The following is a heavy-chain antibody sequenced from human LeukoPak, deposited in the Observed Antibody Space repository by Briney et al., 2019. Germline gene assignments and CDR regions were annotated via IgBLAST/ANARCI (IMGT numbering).Heavy chain of an antibody. Sequence: GGSLRLSCAASGFTFSSYAMSWVRQAPGKGLEWVSAISGSGGSTYYADSVKGRFTISRDNSKNTLYLQMNSLRAEGTAVYYCAKDDDTAMVTATGYYGMDVWGQGTTVTVSS. V-gene: IGHV3-23*01. CDR1: GFTFSSYA. CDR2: ISGSGGST. CDR3: AKDDDTAMVTATGYYGMDV. J-gene: IGHJ6*02. D-gene: IGHD5-18*01.